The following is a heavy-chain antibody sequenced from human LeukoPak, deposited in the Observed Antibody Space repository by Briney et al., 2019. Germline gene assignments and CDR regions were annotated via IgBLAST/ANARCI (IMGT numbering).Heavy chain of an antibody. D-gene: IGHD3-10*01. J-gene: IGHJ5*02. CDR3: ATGSPNWFDP. CDR2: VDPEDGET. V-gene: IGHV1-69-2*01. CDR1: GYTFTDYY. Sequence: ASVKLSCKVSGYTFTDYYMHWVQQAPGKGLEWMGLVDPEDGETIYAEKFQGRVTITADTSTDTAYMELSSLRSEDTAVYYCATGSPNWFDPWGQGTLVTVSS.